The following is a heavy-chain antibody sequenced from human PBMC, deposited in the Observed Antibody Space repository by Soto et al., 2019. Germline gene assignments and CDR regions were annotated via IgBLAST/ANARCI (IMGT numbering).Heavy chain of an antibody. CDR1: GYSFTSYW. V-gene: IGHV5-51*01. D-gene: IGHD3-10*01. CDR2: IYPGDSDT. J-gene: IGHJ6*02. Sequence: GESLKISCKGSGYSFTSYWIGWVRQMPGKGLEWMGIIYPGDSDTRYSPSFQGQVTISADKSISTAYLQRSSLKASDTAMYYCARAGDSGSYPYYYYYYGMDVWGQGTTVTVSS. CDR3: ARAGDSGSYPYYYYYYGMDV.